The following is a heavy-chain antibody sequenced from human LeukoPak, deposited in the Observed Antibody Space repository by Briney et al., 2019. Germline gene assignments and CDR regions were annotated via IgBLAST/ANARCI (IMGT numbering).Heavy chain of an antibody. CDR1: GFTFSSYS. V-gene: IGHV3-48*01. CDR3: ASSGCYSSLVY. Sequence: GGSLRLSCAASGFTFSSYSMNWVRQAPGKGLEWVSYTSSSSSNIYYADSVKGRFTISRDKAKNSLYLQMNSLRAEDTAVYYCASSGCYSSLVYWGQGTLVTVSS. CDR2: TSSSSSNI. J-gene: IGHJ4*02. D-gene: IGHD3-22*01.